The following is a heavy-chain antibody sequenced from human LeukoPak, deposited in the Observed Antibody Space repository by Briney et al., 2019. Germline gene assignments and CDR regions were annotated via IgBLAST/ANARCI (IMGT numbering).Heavy chain of an antibody. CDR2: VSGSGGST. CDR3: AKELMQLVYFDY. D-gene: IGHD6-13*01. J-gene: IGHJ4*02. V-gene: IGHV3-23*01. Sequence: PGGPLRLSCAASGFTFSSYAMSWVRQAPGKGLEWVSTVSGSGGSTYYADSVKGRFTISRDNSKNTLYLQMNSLRAEDTAVYYCAKELMQLVYFDYWGQGTLVTVSS. CDR1: GFTFSSYA.